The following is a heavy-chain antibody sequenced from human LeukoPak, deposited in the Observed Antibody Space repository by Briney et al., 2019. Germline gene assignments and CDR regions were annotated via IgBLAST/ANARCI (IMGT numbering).Heavy chain of an antibody. V-gene: IGHV3-23*01. Sequence: GGSLRLSCAASGFTFSSYAMSWVRQAPGKGLEWVSSISRSGGSTYYADSVKGRFTISRDNTKNTLYLQINSPRAEDRAVYYCAKEPHNYYYRSGYYGYWGQGTLVTVS. D-gene: IGHD3-22*01. CDR3: AKEPHNYYYRSGYYGY. J-gene: IGHJ4*02. CDR1: GFTFSSYA. CDR2: ISRSGGST.